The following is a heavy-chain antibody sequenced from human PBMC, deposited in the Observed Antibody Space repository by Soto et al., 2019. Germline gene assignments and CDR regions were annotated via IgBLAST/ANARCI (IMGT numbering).Heavy chain of an antibody. CDR3: ARGGTIAVTTIGDY. CDR1: GFTFRSYN. Sequence: DVQLVESGGDLVQPGGSLRLSCAASGFTFRSYNMNWVRQAPGKGLDWLSYISSSSSTIYYADSVKGRFTISRDNAKNSLYLQMNSLRDDDTAMYYCARGGTIAVTTIGDYWGQGTLVTVSS. J-gene: IGHJ4*01. V-gene: IGHV3-48*02. CDR2: ISSSSSTI. D-gene: IGHD5-12*01.